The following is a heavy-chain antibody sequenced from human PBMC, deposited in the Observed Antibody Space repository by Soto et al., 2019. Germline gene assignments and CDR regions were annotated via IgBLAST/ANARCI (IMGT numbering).Heavy chain of an antibody. J-gene: IGHJ4*02. Sequence: GWSLRLSCAASGFTFSSYGMPWSRQDPGKGLEWVAVISYDGNNKYYADSVKGRFTISRDNSKNTLYLQMNSLRAEDTAVYYCAKDNSGYDYFFDYWGQGTLVTLSS. D-gene: IGHD5-12*01. CDR2: ISYDGNNK. V-gene: IGHV3-30*18. CDR1: GFTFSSYG. CDR3: AKDNSGYDYFFDY.